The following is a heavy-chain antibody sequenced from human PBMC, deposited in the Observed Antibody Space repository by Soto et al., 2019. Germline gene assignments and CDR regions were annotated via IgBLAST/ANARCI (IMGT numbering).Heavy chain of an antibody. V-gene: IGHV3-23*01. CDR3: AKGRGYCMSTSCYVGSDY. CDR2: ISGSGGST. Sequence: GGSLRLSCAASGFTFSSYALSWVRQAPGKGLEWVSAISGSGGSTYYADSVKGRFTISRDNSKNTLYLQMNSLRAEDTAVYYCAKGRGYCMSTSCYVGSDYWGQGTLVTVSS. D-gene: IGHD2-2*01. CDR1: GFTFSSYA. J-gene: IGHJ4*02.